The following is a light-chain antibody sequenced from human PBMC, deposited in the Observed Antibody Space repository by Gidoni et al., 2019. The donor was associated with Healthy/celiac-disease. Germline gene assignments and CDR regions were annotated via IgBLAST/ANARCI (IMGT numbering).Light chain of an antibody. CDR2: LGS. J-gene: IGKJ2*01. Sequence: DIVRTQCPLSLPVTPGEPASISCRSSQSLLHSNGYNYLDWYLQKPGQSPQLLIYLGSNRASGVPYRFSGSGSGTEFTLNISRVEPEDVGVYYCMQALQTPYTFGQGTKLEIK. V-gene: IGKV2-28*01. CDR1: QSLLHSNGYNY. CDR3: MQALQTPYT.